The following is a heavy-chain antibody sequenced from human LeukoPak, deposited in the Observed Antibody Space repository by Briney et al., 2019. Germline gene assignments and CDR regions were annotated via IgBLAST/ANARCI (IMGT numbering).Heavy chain of an antibody. J-gene: IGHJ4*02. V-gene: IGHV3-48*03. Sequence: PGESLRPSCAASGFILSNYEMNWARPAPGKGMGWVGYISRSGSPGYYPESVKGRFSISRDHVGNSLYLQMNSLRVEDTAVYYCAAKEGPRSDFDYWGQGILVTVSS. CDR2: ISRSGSPG. CDR3: AAKEGPRSDFDY. CDR1: GFILSNYE.